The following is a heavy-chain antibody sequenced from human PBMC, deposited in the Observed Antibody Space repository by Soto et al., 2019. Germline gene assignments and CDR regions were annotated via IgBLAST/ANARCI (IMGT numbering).Heavy chain of an antibody. CDR1: GDTFIKYA. J-gene: IGHJ4*03. CDR3: ARHTSIAARPRYLDD. D-gene: IGHD6-6*01. V-gene: IGHV1-3*01. CDR2: IGAGRGNR. Sequence: ASVKVSCKASGDTFIKYAIHWVRQAPGQRLEWMGWIGAGRGNRRFSQKFQGRVTITKDTPASTVYMELRSLRSEDTAVYYCARHTSIAARPRYLDDRGKATLFTV.